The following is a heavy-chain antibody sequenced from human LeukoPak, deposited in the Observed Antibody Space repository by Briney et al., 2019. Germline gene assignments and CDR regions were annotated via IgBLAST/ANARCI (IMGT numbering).Heavy chain of an antibody. Sequence: GGSLRLSCTASGFSFSSPGMNWVRQAPGKGLEWVSSINGESTFKVYADSVKGRFTISRDNAKNSLYLQMDSLRAEDTAVYYCAKYQTGTWTSYNSSDIWGQGTLVTVSS. D-gene: IGHD3-10*01. CDR1: GFSFSSPG. CDR3: AKYQTGTWTSYNSSDI. V-gene: IGHV3-21*01. CDR2: INGESTFK. J-gene: IGHJ3*02.